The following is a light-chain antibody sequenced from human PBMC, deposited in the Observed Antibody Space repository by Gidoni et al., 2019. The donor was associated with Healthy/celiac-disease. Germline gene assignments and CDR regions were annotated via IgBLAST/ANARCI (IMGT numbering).Light chain of an antibody. Sequence: EIVLTQSPGTLSLSPGERATLSCRASQSVSSSYLAWYQQKPGQAPRLLIYGASSRATGIPDRFSGSGSGTDFTLTISRLEPEDFAVYYCQRYGTWDTFGQGTKLEIK. CDR1: QSVSSSY. J-gene: IGKJ2*01. CDR3: QRYGTWDT. CDR2: GAS. V-gene: IGKV3-20*01.